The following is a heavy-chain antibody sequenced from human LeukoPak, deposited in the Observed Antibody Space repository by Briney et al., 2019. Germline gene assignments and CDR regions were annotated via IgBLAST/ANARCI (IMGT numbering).Heavy chain of an antibody. CDR1: GGSISSSSYY. Sequence: PSETLSLTCTVSGGSISSSSYYWGWIRQPPGKGLEWIGYIYYSGSTNYNPSLKSRVTISVDTSKNQFSLKLSSVTAADTAVYYCARWLWASFDYWGQGTLVTVSS. CDR2: IYYSGST. CDR3: ARWLWASFDY. V-gene: IGHV4-61*05. D-gene: IGHD5-18*01. J-gene: IGHJ4*02.